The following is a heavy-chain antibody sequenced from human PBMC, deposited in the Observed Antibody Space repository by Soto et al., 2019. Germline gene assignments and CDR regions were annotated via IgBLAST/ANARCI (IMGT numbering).Heavy chain of an antibody. CDR1: GFTFDDYG. CDR3: ARDPNGITDFDY. V-gene: IGHV3-9*01. Sequence: GGSLRLSCAASGFTFDDYGMHWVRQAPGKGLEWVSSISWNGGHIAYAGSVKGRFTISRDNAKTSLYLQMNSLRDEDTAVYFCARDPNGITDFDYWGQGTQVTVSS. D-gene: IGHD2-8*01. CDR2: ISWNGGHI. J-gene: IGHJ4*02.